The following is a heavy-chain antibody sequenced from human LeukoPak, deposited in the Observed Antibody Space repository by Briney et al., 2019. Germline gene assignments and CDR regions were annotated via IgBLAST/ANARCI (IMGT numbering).Heavy chain of an antibody. J-gene: IGHJ4*02. CDR2: ISGSGNGGSI. CDR3: VKDFGRVRGTPDS. D-gene: IGHD3-16*01. Sequence: GGSLRLSCSASGFVFSIYTMYWVRQAPGKGPEYVSTISGSGNGGSIYYTDSVKGRFTISRDDSKSILYLQMNGLRSEDTAVYYCVKDFGRVRGTPDSWGQGTLVTVSS. V-gene: IGHV3-64D*06. CDR1: GFVFSIYT.